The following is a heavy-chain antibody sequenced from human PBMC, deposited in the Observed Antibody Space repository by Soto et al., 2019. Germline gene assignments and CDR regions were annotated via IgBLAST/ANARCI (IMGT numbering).Heavy chain of an antibody. D-gene: IGHD6-6*01. CDR2: TYYRSKWYN. V-gene: IGHV6-1*01. Sequence: SPTLSLPCAISGDSVSSNSGAWNWIRQSPSRGLEWLGRTYYRSKWYNDYAVSVKSRITINPDTSKNQFSLQLNSVTPEDTAVYYCARVYSSSSVGMDVWGQGTTVTVSS. CDR1: GDSVSSNSGA. J-gene: IGHJ6*02. CDR3: ARVYSSSSVGMDV.